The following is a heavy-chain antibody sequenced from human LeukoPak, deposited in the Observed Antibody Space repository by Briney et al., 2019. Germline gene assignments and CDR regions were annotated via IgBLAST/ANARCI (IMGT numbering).Heavy chain of an antibody. D-gene: IGHD3-16*02. CDR2: ISGSSSSYI. Sequence: SGGSLRLSCAASGFTFSSFTMNWVRQAPGKGLEWVSCISGSSSSYIYYADSVKGRFTISRDNAKNSLYLQMNSLRAEDTALYYCARGIYDYVWGSYRPLDYFDYWGQGTLVTVSS. V-gene: IGHV3-21*04. J-gene: IGHJ4*02. CDR3: ARGIYDYVWGSYRPLDYFDY. CDR1: GFTFSSFT.